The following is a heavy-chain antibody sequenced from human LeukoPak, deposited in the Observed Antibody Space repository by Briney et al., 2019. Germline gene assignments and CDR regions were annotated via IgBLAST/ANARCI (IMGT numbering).Heavy chain of an antibody. J-gene: IGHJ6*03. CDR2: IIPIFGTA. V-gene: IGHV1-69*13. D-gene: IGHD6-13*01. Sequence: ASVKVSCKASGGTFSSYAISWVRQAPGQGLEWMGGIIPIFGTANYAQKFQGRVTITADESTSTAYMELSSLRSEDTAVYYCARATPTSTRPLYSSSWYSYYYYMDVWGKGTTVTISS. CDR3: ARATPTSTRPLYSSSWYSYYYYMDV. CDR1: GGTFSSYA.